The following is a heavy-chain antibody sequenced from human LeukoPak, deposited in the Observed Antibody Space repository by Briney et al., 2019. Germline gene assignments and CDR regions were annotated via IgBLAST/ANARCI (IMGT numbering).Heavy chain of an antibody. CDR2: INHSGST. J-gene: IGHJ6*03. Sequence: SETLSLTCAVYGGSFSGYYWSWIRQPPGKGLEWIGEINHSGSTNYNPSLKSRVTISVDTTKNQFSLKLSSVTAADTAVYYCARGREGVDFWSGYSSSYYYDMDVWGKGTTVTVSS. D-gene: IGHD3-3*01. CDR3: ARGREGVDFWSGYSSSYYYDMDV. V-gene: IGHV4-34*01. CDR1: GGSFSGYY.